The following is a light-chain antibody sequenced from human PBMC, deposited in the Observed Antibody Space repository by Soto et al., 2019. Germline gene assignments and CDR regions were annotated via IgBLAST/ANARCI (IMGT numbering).Light chain of an antibody. V-gene: IGKV3-15*01. CDR2: GAS. CDR1: QGISSE. J-gene: IGKJ2*01. Sequence: EIVMTQSPATLSLSPGERAALSCRASQGISSELAWYQQKPGQPPRLLIYGASTRATGVPARFTGSGSGSYFTLTISGRQSEDFAVYYCQQGHTWPLTFDQGTRLEI. CDR3: QQGHTWPLT.